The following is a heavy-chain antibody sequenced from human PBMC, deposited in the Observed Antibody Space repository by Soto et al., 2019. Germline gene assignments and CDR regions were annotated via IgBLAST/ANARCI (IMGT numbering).Heavy chain of an antibody. D-gene: IGHD3-3*01. CDR3: ARDHYDFWSGSFDS. CDR1: GFTFSSYA. J-gene: IGHJ4*02. Sequence: GGSLRLSCAASGFTFSSYAMSWVRQAPGKGLEWVSAISGSGGSTYYADSVKGRFTISRDNSKNTLYLQMNSLRAEDTAVYYCARDHYDFWSGSFDSWGQGTLVTVSS. CDR2: ISGSGGST. V-gene: IGHV3-23*01.